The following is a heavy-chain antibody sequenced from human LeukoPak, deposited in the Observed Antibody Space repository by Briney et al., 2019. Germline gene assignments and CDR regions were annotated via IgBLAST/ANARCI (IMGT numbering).Heavy chain of an antibody. V-gene: IGHV1-69*13. CDR3: ARLRGRGYDPSFDY. CDR2: IIPIFGTA. Sequence: SVKVSCKASGGTFSSYAISWVRQAPGQGLEWMGGIIPIFGTANYAQKFQGRVTITAAESTRPAYLELSSLRSEDTAVYYCARLRGRGYDPSFDYWGQGTLVTVSS. J-gene: IGHJ4*02. CDR1: GGTFSSYA. D-gene: IGHD5-12*01.